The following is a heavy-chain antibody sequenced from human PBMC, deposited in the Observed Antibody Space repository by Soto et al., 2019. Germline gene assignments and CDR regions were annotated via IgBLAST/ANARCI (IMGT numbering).Heavy chain of an antibody. CDR2: IKMDASEK. V-gene: IGHV3-7*03. Sequence: EGSLGLSCAASGFPFVSYWTSWVRKAPGKGLEWLATIKMDASEKKYVDSVKGRFTMSRGNAKNSLYLQMNSLRAEDTALYYCAKDLGGAARVYYGMDVWGQGTTVTVSS. J-gene: IGHJ6*02. CDR1: GFPFVSYW. CDR3: AKDLGGAARVYYGMDV. D-gene: IGHD6-6*01.